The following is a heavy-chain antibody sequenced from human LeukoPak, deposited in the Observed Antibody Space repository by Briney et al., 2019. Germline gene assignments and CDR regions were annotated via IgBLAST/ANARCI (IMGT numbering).Heavy chain of an antibody. CDR1: GYIFTDYY. J-gene: IGHJ4*02. CDR3: ARVRYSSSWYSFDY. CDR2: INPHSGGT. Sequence: GASVKVSCKASGYIFTDYYIHWVRQGPGQGLEWMGWINPHSGGTNYAQQFKGRVSMTWDTSITTAYMELSRLRSDDTAVYYCARVRYSSSWYSFDYWGQGTLVTVSS. D-gene: IGHD6-13*01. V-gene: IGHV1-2*02.